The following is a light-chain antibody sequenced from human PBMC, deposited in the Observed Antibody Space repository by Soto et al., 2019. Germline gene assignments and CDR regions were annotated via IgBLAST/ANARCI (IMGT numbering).Light chain of an antibody. CDR3: QQYNSYSRT. CDR2: DAS. CDR1: QSISSW. V-gene: IGKV1-5*01. J-gene: IGKJ2*01. Sequence: DIQMTQSPSTLSASVGDRVTITCRASQSISSWLAWYQQKPGKATKLLIYDASSLESGIPSRFSGSGSGTDFTLTIGSLQPDDFATYYCQQYNSYSRTFGEGTKLEIK.